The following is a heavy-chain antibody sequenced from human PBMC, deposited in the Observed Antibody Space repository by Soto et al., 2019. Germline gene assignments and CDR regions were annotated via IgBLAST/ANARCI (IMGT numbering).Heavy chain of an antibody. D-gene: IGHD3-16*01. CDR3: TGHWDWGSLGY. CDR2: IYYSGSI. CDR1: GGSISSDY. V-gene: IGHV4-59*08. J-gene: IGHJ4*02. Sequence: QVQLQESGPGLVKPSETLSLTCTVSGGSISSDYWSWIRQPPGKGLEWIGFIYYSGSINYNPSFESRVAISVDTCKKQFSLNLPSVTAADTVVYFCTGHWDWGSLGYWGQGTLVTVSS.